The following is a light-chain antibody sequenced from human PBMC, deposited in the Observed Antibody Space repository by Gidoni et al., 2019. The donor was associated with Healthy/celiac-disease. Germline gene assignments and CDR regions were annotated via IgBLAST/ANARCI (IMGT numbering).Light chain of an antibody. CDR1: QSVLYSCNNKNY. V-gene: IGKV4-1*01. J-gene: IGKJ1*01. Sequence: DIVMTQSPDSLAVSLGERATINCKSSQSVLYSCNNKNYLAWYQQKPGQPPKLLIYWASTRESGVPDRFSGSGSGTDFTLTISSLQAEDVAVYYCQQYYSTPRWTFGQGTKVEIK. CDR3: QQYYSTPRWT. CDR2: WAS.